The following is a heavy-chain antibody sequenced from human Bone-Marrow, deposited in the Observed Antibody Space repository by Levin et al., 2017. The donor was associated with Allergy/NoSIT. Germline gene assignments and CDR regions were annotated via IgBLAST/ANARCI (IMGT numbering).Heavy chain of an antibody. Sequence: PGGSLRLSCAASGFTFSSYGMHWVRQAPGKGLEWVAVISYDGSNKYYADSVKGRFTISRDNSKNTLYLQMNSLRAEDTAVYYCAKGGYCISTSCYVFTNYGMDVWGQGTTVTVSS. CDR1: GFTFSSYG. CDR3: AKGGYCISTSCYVFTNYGMDV. D-gene: IGHD2-2*01. V-gene: IGHV3-30*18. CDR2: ISYDGSNK. J-gene: IGHJ6*02.